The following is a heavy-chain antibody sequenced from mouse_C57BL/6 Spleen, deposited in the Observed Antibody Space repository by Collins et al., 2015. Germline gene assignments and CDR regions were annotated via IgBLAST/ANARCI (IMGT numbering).Heavy chain of an antibody. J-gene: IGHJ4*01. D-gene: IGHD1-1*01. CDR2: IDPSNGAT. CDR3: TSYYYGSTYDAMDC. CDR1: GYTFTSYW. V-gene: IGHV1-53*01. Sequence: VQLQQPGTELVKPGASMRLSCKASGYTFTSYWMHWVKQRPGQGLEWIGNIDPSNGATNYNEKFKRKAILTVDKSSSTAYMQLSSLTSDDSAVYYCTSYYYGSTYDAMDCWGQGTSVTVSS.